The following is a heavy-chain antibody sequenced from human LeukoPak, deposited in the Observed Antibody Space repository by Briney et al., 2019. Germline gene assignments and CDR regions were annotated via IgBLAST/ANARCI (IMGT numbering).Heavy chain of an antibody. CDR3: ARDGV. CDR2: IYYSGST. V-gene: IGHV4-39*07. Sequence: SQTLSLTCAVSGGSISSSSYFWGWIRQPPGKGLEWIGSIYYSGSTYYNPSLKSRVTISVDTSKNQFSLKLSSVTAADTAVYYCARDGVWGKGTTVTVSS. J-gene: IGHJ6*04. CDR1: GGSISSSSYF.